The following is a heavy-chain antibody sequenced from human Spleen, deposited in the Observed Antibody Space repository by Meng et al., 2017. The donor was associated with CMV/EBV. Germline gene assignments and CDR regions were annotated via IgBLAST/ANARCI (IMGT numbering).Heavy chain of an antibody. CDR1: GFTFSIYG. Sequence: GESLKISCAASGFTFSIYGMHWVRQAPGKGLEWVAFIHSDGYNKYYTDSVKGRFSISRDNSKNTLYLQMNSLRAEDTAVYYCARNFAGGLDVWGQGTTVTVSS. D-gene: IGHD2/OR15-2a*01. J-gene: IGHJ6*02. CDR3: ARNFAGGLDV. CDR2: IHSDGYNK. V-gene: IGHV3-30*02.